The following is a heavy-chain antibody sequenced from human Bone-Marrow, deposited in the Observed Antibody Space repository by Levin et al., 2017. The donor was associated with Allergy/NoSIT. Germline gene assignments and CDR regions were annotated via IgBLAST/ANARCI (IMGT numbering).Heavy chain of an antibody. CDR1: GFTSGTYW. J-gene: IGHJ6*02. Sequence: GESLKISCAASGFTSGTYWMSWVRQAPGKGLEWLANIRQDGNEKYYADSVKGRFTISRDNAKNSLYLQMNSLRVEDTAVYYCARDQSSLDVWGQGTTVTVSS. CDR3: ARDQSSLDV. V-gene: IGHV3-7*01. CDR2: IRQDGNEK.